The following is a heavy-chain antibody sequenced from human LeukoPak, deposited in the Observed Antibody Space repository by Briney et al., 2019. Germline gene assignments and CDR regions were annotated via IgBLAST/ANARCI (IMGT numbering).Heavy chain of an antibody. D-gene: IGHD3-10*01. CDR2: IYYSGST. V-gene: IGHV4-59*01. CDR1: GGSISSYY. Sequence: SETLSLTCTVSGGSISSYYWSWIRQPPGKGLEWIGYIYYSGSTNYNPSPKSRVTISVDTSKNQFSLKLSSVTAADTAVYYCARDPGYYYGSGSYQNWFDPWGQGTLVTVSS. CDR3: ARDPGYYYGSGSYQNWFDP. J-gene: IGHJ5*02.